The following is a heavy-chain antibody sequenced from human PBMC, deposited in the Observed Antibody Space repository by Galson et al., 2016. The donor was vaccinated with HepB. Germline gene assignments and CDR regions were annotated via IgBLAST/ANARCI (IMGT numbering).Heavy chain of an antibody. V-gene: IGHV3-33*01. CDR1: GFIFRSYG. Sequence: SLRLSCAASGFIFRSYGMHWVRQAPGKGLEWVAVIRYDGSNKYYADSVKGRFTISRDNSKNTLYLQMDSLRAEDTAVYYCARGVTIFGVVTNPSDVWGQGTTVIVSS. CDR2: IRYDGSNK. J-gene: IGHJ6*01. CDR3: ARGVTIFGVVTNPSDV. D-gene: IGHD3-3*01.